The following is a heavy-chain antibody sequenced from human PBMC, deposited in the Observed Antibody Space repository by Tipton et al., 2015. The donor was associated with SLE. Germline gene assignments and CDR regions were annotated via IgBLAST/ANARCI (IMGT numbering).Heavy chain of an antibody. D-gene: IGHD6-6*01. CDR2: INHSGST. V-gene: IGHV4-34*01. CDR1: GGSFSGYY. J-gene: IGHJ5*02. CDR3: ARQYSSSGFNRFDP. Sequence: TLSLTCAVYGGSFSGYYWSWIRQSPGKGLEWIGDINHSGSTNYNPSLKSRVKVSVDTSKNQFSLNLKSVTTADTGVYYCARQYSSSGFNRFDPWGQGTLVTVSS.